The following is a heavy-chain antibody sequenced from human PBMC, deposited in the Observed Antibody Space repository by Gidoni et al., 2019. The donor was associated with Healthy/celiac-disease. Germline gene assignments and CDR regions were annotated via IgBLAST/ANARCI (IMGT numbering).Heavy chain of an antibody. CDR2: ISYDGSNK. J-gene: IGHJ4*02. CDR1: GFTFSSYG. D-gene: IGHD1-26*01. V-gene: IGHV3-30*18. Sequence: QVQLVESGGGVVQPGRSLRLSCAASGFTFSSYGMHWVRQAPGKGLEWVAVISYDGSNKYYADSVKGRFTISRDNSKNTLYLQMNSLRAEDTAVYYCAKDWVGALYWGQGTLVTVSS. CDR3: AKDWVGALY.